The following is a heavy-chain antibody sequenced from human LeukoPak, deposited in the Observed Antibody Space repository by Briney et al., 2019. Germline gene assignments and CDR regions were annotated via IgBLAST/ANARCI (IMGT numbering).Heavy chain of an antibody. CDR2: IYYSGST. Sequence: SETLSLTCTVSGGSISSSSYYWGWIRQPPGKGLEWIGSIYYSGSTYYNPSLKSRVTISVDTSKNQFSLKLSSVTAADTAVYYCARDFASPGSGSYPGYNWFDPWGQGTLVTVSS. CDR3: ARDFASPGSGSYPGYNWFDP. J-gene: IGHJ5*02. D-gene: IGHD3-10*01. CDR1: GGSISSSSYY. V-gene: IGHV4-39*07.